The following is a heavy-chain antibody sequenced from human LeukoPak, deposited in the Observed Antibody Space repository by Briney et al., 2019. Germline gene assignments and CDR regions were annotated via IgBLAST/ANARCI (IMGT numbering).Heavy chain of an antibody. D-gene: IGHD6-6*01. J-gene: IGHJ4*02. CDR2: IRYDGSNK. CDR3: AKTYRSSSFGDY. CDR1: GFTFSSYG. Sequence: PGGSLRLSCAASGFTFSSYGMHWVRQAPGKGLEWVAFIRYDGSNKYYADSVKGRFTISRDNSKNTLYLQMNSLRAEDTAVYYCAKTYRSSSFGDYWGQGTLVTVSS. V-gene: IGHV3-30*02.